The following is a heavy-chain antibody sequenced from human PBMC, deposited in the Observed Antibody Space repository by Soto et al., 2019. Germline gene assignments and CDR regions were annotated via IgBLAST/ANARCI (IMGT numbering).Heavy chain of an antibody. J-gene: IGHJ4*02. CDR2: SRNRVNNLST. CDR1: EFSFSDQY. Sequence: PGGSLRLSCTVSAVSEFSFSDQYMDWVRQAPGKGLEWVGRSRNRVNNLSTAYAASVQGRFTISRDESKNTVYLQMHSLKTDDTAVYHCYRVEHSAKSPDYWGQGTLVTVSS. V-gene: IGHV3-72*01. D-gene: IGHD2-15*01. CDR3: YRVEHSAKSPDY.